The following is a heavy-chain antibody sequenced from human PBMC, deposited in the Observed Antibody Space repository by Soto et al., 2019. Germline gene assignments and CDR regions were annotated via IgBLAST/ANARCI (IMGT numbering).Heavy chain of an antibody. V-gene: IGHV3-23*01. J-gene: IGHJ5*02. Sequence: EVQLLESGGALVQPGGSLRLSCAASGFTSSNYAMSWVRQAPGKGLEWVSVISTSGGRTYYADSVKGRFTISRDNSNNTLYLQMHSLRAEDTAVYYCARDYYPSSGYPNWFDPWGQGTLVTVSS. CDR2: ISTSGGRT. CDR3: ARDYYPSSGYPNWFDP. CDR1: GFTSSNYA. D-gene: IGHD3-22*01.